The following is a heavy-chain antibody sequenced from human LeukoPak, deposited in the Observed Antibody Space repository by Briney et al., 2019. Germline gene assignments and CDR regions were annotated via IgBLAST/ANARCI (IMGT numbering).Heavy chain of an antibody. CDR3: ATAFRYSGSYWPTTYFDY. D-gene: IGHD1-26*01. Sequence: ASVKVSCKASGGTFSSYAISWVRQAPGQGLEWMGRIIPILGIANYAQKFQGRVTITADKSTSTAYMELSSLRSEDTAVYSCATAFRYSGSYWPTTYFDYWAREPWSPSP. CDR2: IIPILGIA. V-gene: IGHV1-69*04. CDR1: GGTFSSYA. J-gene: IGHJ4*02.